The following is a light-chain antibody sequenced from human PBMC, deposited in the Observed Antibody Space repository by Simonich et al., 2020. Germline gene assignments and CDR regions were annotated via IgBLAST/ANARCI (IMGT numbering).Light chain of an antibody. V-gene: IGLV2-23*01. Sequence: QSALTQPASVSGSPGQSITISCTGTSSDVGRYNLVSWYQQHPGKAPKLMIYEGSKRPSGVSNRFSGSKSGNTASLTISGLQAEDEADYYCCSYACSSTLVFGGGTKLTVL. CDR3: CSYACSSTLV. CDR1: SSDVGRYNL. J-gene: IGLJ2*01. CDR2: EGS.